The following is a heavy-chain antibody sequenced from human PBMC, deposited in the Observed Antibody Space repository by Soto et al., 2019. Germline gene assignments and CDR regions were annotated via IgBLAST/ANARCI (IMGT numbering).Heavy chain of an antibody. CDR2: INTGGTTT. Sequence: GGSLRLSCSASGFPFSGYTMNWVRLPPGRGLEWVAGINTGGTTTYYADSVTGRFSISKDISRNTLYLQMNSLRVEDTAIYYCVKDRKRHGIWSFDYRGLGTLVTVSS. CDR1: GFPFSGYT. J-gene: IGHJ4*02. D-gene: IGHD3-3*01. V-gene: IGHV3-23*01. CDR3: VKDRKRHGIWSFDY.